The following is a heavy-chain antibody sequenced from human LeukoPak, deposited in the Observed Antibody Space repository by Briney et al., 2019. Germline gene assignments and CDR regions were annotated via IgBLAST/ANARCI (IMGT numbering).Heavy chain of an antibody. Sequence: SETLSLTCTVSGGSISSYYWSWIRQPPGKGLEWIGYIYYSGSTNYNPSLKSRVTISVDTSKNQSSLKLSSVTAADTAVYYCASCDHTDYNYYYYYMDVWGKGTTVTVSS. CDR1: GGSISSYY. CDR2: IYYSGST. J-gene: IGHJ6*03. CDR3: ASCDHTDYNYYYYYMDV. V-gene: IGHV4-59*01. D-gene: IGHD4-11*01.